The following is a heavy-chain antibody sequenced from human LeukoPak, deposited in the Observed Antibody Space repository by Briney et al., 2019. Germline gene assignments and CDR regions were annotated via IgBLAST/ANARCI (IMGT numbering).Heavy chain of an antibody. CDR1: GFAVSTNY. Sequence: GGSLRLSCAASGFAVSTNYVSWVRQAPGKGPEWVSLIYSGGSTYYADSVKGRFTISRDNSKNTLYLQMNSLRDDDTAVYYCARDAGVRGVRDGDIWGPGTMVTVSS. V-gene: IGHV3-66*01. CDR3: ARDAGVRGVRDGDI. CDR2: IYSGGST. J-gene: IGHJ3*02. D-gene: IGHD3-10*01.